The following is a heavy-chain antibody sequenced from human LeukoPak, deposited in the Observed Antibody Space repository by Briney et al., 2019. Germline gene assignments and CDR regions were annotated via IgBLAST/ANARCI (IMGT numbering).Heavy chain of an antibody. CDR1: GFTFSSYG. CDR3: AELGITMIGGV. CDR2: ISSSGSTI. D-gene: IGHD3-10*02. J-gene: IGHJ6*04. Sequence: GGSLRLSCAASGFTFSSYGMHWVRQSPGKGLEWVSYISSSGSTIYYADSVKGRFTISRDNAKNSLYLQMNSLRAEDTAVYYCAELGITMIGGVWGKGTTVTISS. V-gene: IGHV3-48*04.